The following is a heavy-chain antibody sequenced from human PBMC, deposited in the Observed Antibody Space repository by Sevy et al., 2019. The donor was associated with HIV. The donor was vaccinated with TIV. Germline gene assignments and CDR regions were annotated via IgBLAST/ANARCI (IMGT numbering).Heavy chain of an antibody. J-gene: IGHJ5*02. D-gene: IGHD3-22*01. V-gene: IGHV3-20*01. CDR3: AREYYDSSGYYLFDP. Sequence: GGSLRLSCAASGFTFDDYGMSWVRQAPGKGLEWVSGINWNGGSTGYADSVKGRFTISRDNAKNSLYLQMNSLRAEDTALYDCAREYYDSSGYYLFDPWGQGTLVTVSS. CDR2: INWNGGST. CDR1: GFTFDDYG.